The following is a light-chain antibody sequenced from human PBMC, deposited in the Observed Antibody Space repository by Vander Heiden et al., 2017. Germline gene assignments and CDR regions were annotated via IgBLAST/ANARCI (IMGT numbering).Light chain of an antibody. V-gene: IGKV1-5*03. CDR2: KAS. Sequence: DIQRTQSPSTLSASAGDRLTINCRASQKVLSRLAWYQQKPGEAPTLLISKASSLESRVPSRFSGSGSATEFTLTISSLQPDDSATYYCRHFASYSLTFGQGTKVEI. CDR3: RHFASYSLT. CDR1: QKVLSR. J-gene: IGKJ1*01.